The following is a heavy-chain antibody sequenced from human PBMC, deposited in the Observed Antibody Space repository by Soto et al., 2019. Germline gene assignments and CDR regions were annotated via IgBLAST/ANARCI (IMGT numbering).Heavy chain of an antibody. D-gene: IGHD3-3*01. CDR3: ARGEWFLRGYGMDV. CDR1: GGSIRTGNYC. Sequence: QVQLQESGPGLVKPSQTLSLTCTVSGGSIRTGNYCWSWIRQPPDKGLEWIGHIYDGGSTYNNPSLKSRVTISADTSQNQVSLKLTSVTAADTAVYYCARGEWFLRGYGMDVWGRGTTVTVS. V-gene: IGHV4-30-4*01. CDR2: IYDGGST. J-gene: IGHJ6*02.